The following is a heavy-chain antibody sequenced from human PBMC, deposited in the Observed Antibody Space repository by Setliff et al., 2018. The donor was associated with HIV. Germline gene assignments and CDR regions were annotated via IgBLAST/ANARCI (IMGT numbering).Heavy chain of an antibody. D-gene: IGHD3-3*01. V-gene: IGHV1-69*10. Sequence: SVKVSCKASGGSFTSFAISWVRQAPGQGLEWMGGIMSILRIANYAQKFQGRVTITADKSTRTAYMELSSLRSEDTAVYYCARNIDMHYDFWSAYDYWGQGALVTVSS. CDR2: IMSILRIA. J-gene: IGHJ4*02. CDR3: ARNIDMHYDFWSAYDY. CDR1: GGSFTSFA.